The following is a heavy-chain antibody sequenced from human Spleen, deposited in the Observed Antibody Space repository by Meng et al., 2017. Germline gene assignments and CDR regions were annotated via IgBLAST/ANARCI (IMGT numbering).Heavy chain of an antibody. D-gene: IGHD4-11*01. J-gene: IGHJ3*02. CDR1: GYRFNSFW. Sequence: GESLKISCMGSGYRFNSFWIAWVRQTPEKGLEWMGTIFPSDADTRYSPSFRGQVTISADKSINTAYLQWNSLKASDTATYYCASLFFGHSHYGVGAFDIWGQGTMVTVSS. CDR3: ASLFFGHSHYGVGAFDI. CDR2: IFPSDADT. V-gene: IGHV5-51*01.